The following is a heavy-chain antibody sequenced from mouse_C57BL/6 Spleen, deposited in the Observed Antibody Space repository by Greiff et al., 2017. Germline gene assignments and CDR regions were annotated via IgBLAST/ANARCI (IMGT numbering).Heavy chain of an antibody. CDR2: INPGSGGT. J-gene: IGHJ1*03. Sequence: VQLQQSGAELVRPGTSVKVSCKASGYAFTNYLIEWVKQRPGQGLEWIGVINPGSGGTNYNEKFKGKATLTADKSSSTAYMQLSSLTSEDSAVYFCARDGNYEGWYFDVWGTGTTVTVSS. CDR3: ARDGNYEGWYFDV. V-gene: IGHV1-54*01. CDR1: GYAFTNYL. D-gene: IGHD2-1*01.